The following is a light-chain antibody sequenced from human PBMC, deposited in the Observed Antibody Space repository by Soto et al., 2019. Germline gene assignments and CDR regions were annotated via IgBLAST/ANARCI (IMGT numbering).Light chain of an antibody. V-gene: IGLV1-44*01. CDR3: AAWDDSLNGPV. Sequence: QSVLTQPPSASGTPGQRVTISCSGGSSNIGSNTVSWYQQLPGAAPKLLIYISNERPSGVPDRFSGSKSGTSASLAISGLQSEDEAEHYCAAWDDSLNGPVFGGGTKLTVL. J-gene: IGLJ2*01. CDR2: ISN. CDR1: SSNIGSNT.